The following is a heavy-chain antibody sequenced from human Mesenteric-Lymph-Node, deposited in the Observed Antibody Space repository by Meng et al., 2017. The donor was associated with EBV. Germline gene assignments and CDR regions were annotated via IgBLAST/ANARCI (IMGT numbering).Heavy chain of an antibody. J-gene: IGHJ5*02. V-gene: IGHV2-5*02. Sequence: QTTLKAPGPPLVKPTQTLTMTCTFSGSSLSTSGVGVGWSRQPPGKALEWLALIYWDDDKRYSPSLKTRPTITKDTSENQVVLTMTNMDPVDAATYYCAHRTSNCFDPWGQGTLVTVSS. CDR1: GSSLSTSGVG. CDR2: IYWDDDK. CDR3: AHRTSNCFDP.